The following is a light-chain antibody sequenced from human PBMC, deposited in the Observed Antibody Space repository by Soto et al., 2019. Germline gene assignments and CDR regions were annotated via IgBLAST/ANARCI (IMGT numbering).Light chain of an antibody. CDR3: QQYSTSRLT. V-gene: IGKV3-20*01. J-gene: IGKJ4*01. CDR1: QSVTSSY. CDR2: GAS. Sequence: EIVLTQSPGTLSLSPGERATLSCRASQSVTSSYLAWYQQKPGQAHRLLISGASSRATGIPDRFSGSGSGTEFTLTISRLEPEDFAVYYCQQYSTSRLTFGGGTKVEIK.